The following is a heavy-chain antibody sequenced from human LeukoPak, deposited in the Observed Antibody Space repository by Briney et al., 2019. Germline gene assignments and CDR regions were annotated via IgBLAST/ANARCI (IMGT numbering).Heavy chain of an antibody. V-gene: IGHV3-30*18. J-gene: IGHJ4*02. CDR2: ISYDGSNK. CDR3: AKDSYCSSTSCSNGVDY. Sequence: GGALRLSCAASGFTFSSYGMHWVRQAPGKGLEWVAVISYDGSNKYYADSVNGRFTISRDNSKNTLYLQMNSLRAEDTAVYYCAKDSYCSSTSCSNGVDYWGQGTLVTVSS. D-gene: IGHD2-2*01. CDR1: GFTFSSYG.